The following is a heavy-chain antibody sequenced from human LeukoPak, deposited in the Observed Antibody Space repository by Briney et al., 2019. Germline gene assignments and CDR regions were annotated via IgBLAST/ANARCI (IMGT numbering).Heavy chain of an antibody. CDR2: ISNDGNNK. J-gene: IGHJ4*02. D-gene: IGHD4-17*01. V-gene: IGHV3-30*03. CDR1: GFPFSSYG. CDR3: ARNFGDGFDY. Sequence: GMSLRLSCAASGFPFSSYGMHWVRQAPGKGLEWVAAISNDGNNKFYADSVKGRFTISRDNAKNSLDLQMNSLRAEDTAVYYCARNFGDGFDYWGQGTLVTVSS.